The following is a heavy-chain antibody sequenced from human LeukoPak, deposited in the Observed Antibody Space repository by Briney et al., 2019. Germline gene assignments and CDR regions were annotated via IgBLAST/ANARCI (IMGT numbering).Heavy chain of an antibody. Sequence: GGSLRLSCAASGFTFSSYAMSWVRQAPGKGLEWVSTFSGSGGNTYYADSVKGRFTISRDNSKNTLYLQMNSLRAEDTAVYYCAREPGYCSSTSCYDAYYFDYWGQGTLVTVSS. CDR1: GFTFSSYA. V-gene: IGHV3-23*01. CDR3: AREPGYCSSTSCYDAYYFDY. CDR2: FSGSGGNT. D-gene: IGHD2-2*01. J-gene: IGHJ4*02.